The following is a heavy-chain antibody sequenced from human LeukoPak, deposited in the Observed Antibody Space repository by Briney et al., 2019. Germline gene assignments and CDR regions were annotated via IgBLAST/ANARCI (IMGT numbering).Heavy chain of an antibody. CDR1: GGTFSSYA. D-gene: IGHD3-16*02. J-gene: IGHJ3*02. Sequence: SVKVSCKASGGTFSSYAISWVRQAPGQGLEWMGRIIPILGIANYAQKFQGRVTITADKSTSTAYMELSSLRSEDTAVYYCARAGLRLGELSQHKVNDAFDIWGQGTMVTVSS. V-gene: IGHV1-69*04. CDR3: ARAGLRLGELSQHKVNDAFDI. CDR2: IIPILGIA.